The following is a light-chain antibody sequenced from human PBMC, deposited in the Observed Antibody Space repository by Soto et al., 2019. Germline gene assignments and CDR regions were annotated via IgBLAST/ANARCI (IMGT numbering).Light chain of an antibody. V-gene: IGKV1-5*03. CDR3: QQYNSDST. CDR2: KAS. J-gene: IGKJ1*01. Sequence: IQMTQSPSTLSASVGDRVTITCRASQSISIWLAWYQQKPGKAPKLLIHKASSLESEVPSRFSGSGSGTEFTLPINILQPDDSATYYCQQYNSDSTFGQGTKVEIK. CDR1: QSISIW.